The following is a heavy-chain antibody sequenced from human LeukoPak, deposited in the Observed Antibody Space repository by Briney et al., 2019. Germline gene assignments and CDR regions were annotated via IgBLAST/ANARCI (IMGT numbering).Heavy chain of an antibody. V-gene: IGHV1-18*01. CDR1: GYTFTSYG. J-gene: IGHJ4*02. CDR3: ARDLRYYDFWSDVTHFDY. CDR2: ISAYNGNT. D-gene: IGHD3-3*01. Sequence: GASVKVSCKASGYTFTSYGISWVRQAPGQGLEWMGWISAYNGNTNYAQKLQGRVTMTTDTSTSTAYMELRSLRSDDTAVYCCARDLRYYDFWSDVTHFDYWGQGTLVTVSS.